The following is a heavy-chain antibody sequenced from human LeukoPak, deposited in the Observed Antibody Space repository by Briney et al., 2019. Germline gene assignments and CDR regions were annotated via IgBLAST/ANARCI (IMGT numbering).Heavy chain of an antibody. J-gene: IGHJ4*02. D-gene: IGHD1-26*01. Sequence: GESLKISCKGSGYSFTSYWIGWVRQMPGKGLEWMGIIYPGDSDTRYSPSFQGQVTISADKSISTAYLQWSSLKASDAAMYYCARVPSIVGATLRYWGQGTLVTASS. CDR1: GYSFTSYW. V-gene: IGHV5-51*01. CDR3: ARVPSIVGATLRY. CDR2: IYPGDSDT.